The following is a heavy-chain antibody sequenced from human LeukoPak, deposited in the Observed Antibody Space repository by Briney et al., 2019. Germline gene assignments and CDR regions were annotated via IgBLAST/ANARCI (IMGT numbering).Heavy chain of an antibody. CDR1: GFTFSSYA. Sequence: GGSLRLSCAASGFTFSSYAMSWVRQAPGKGLEWVSAISGSGGSTYYADPVKGRFTISRDNSKNTLYLQMNSLRAEDTAVYYCAKDPYSGSYSHWFDPWGQGTLVTVSS. CDR3: AKDPYSGSYSHWFDP. D-gene: IGHD1-26*01. CDR2: ISGSGGST. V-gene: IGHV3-23*01. J-gene: IGHJ5*02.